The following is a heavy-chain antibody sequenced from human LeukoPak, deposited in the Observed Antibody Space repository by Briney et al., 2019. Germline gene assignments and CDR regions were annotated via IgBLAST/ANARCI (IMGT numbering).Heavy chain of an antibody. Sequence: GGSLRLSCAASGFTFSSYSMNWVRQAPGKGLEWVSSISSSSSYIYYADSVKGRFTISRDNAKNSLYLQMNSLRAEDTAVYYCARDSSMITFGGVIVRAFDIWGQGTMVTVSS. CDR3: ARDSSMITFGGVIVRAFDI. V-gene: IGHV3-21*01. D-gene: IGHD3-16*02. CDR1: GFTFSSYS. CDR2: ISSSSSYI. J-gene: IGHJ3*02.